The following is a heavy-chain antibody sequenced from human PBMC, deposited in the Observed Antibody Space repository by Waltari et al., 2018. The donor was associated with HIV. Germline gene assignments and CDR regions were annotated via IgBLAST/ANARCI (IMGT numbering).Heavy chain of an antibody. V-gene: IGHV4-61*02. CDR1: GGSISSVLYY. CDR2: IYTSGST. J-gene: IGHJ4*02. Sequence: QVQLQESGPGLVKPSQTLSLTCTVYGGSISSVLYYWSCLRQPAGKGLEWIGRIYTSGSTNYNPSLKSRVTISVDTSKNQFSLKLSSVTAADTAVYYCAREDIVQTYYFDYWGQGTLVTVSS. D-gene: IGHD2-8*01. CDR3: AREDIVQTYYFDY.